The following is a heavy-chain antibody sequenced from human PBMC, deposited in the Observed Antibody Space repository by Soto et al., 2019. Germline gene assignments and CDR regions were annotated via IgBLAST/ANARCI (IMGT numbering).Heavy chain of an antibody. J-gene: IGHJ4*02. CDR1: GYSFTSHW. D-gene: IGHD2-15*01. CDR3: ARSPSGLLAFHY. V-gene: IGHV5-51*01. Sequence: GESLKISCKGSGYSFTSHWIGWVRQMPGKGLECMGIIFPGESDTRYSPSFQGQVTISADKSTNTAYLQWSSLKASDTAVYYCARSPSGLLAFHYWGQGTLVTVSS. CDR2: IFPGESDT.